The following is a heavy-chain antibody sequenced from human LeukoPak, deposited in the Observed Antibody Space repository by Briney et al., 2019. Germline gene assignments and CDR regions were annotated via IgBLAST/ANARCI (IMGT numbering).Heavy chain of an antibody. CDR2: IRSKAFGGTT. V-gene: IGHV3-49*04. Sequence: TGGSLRLSCTASGFTFGDYAMSWVRQAPGKGLEWVCFIRSKAFGGTTEYAASVNDRFTISRDDSKSIAYQQMNSLKTEDTAVYYCTRDFYTSLGPFRHWGQGTLVTVSS. CDR3: TRDFYTSLGPFRH. CDR1: GFTFGDYA. J-gene: IGHJ1*01. D-gene: IGHD2-2*01.